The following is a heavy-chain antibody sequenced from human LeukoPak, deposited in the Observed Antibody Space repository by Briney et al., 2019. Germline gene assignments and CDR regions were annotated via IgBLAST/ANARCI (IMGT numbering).Heavy chain of an antibody. CDR1: VGTFSSYT. Sequence: SAKVSCKASVGTFSSYTISWVRQAPGQGLEWMGRIIPILGIANYAQKFQGRVTITADKSTSTAYMELSSLRSEDTAVYYCARDGNSSGWYADYWGQGTLVTVSS. V-gene: IGHV1-69*04. J-gene: IGHJ4*02. D-gene: IGHD6-19*01. CDR2: IIPILGIA. CDR3: ARDGNSSGWYADY.